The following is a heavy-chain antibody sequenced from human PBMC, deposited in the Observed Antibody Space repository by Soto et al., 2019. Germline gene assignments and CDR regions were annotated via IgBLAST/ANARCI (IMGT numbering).Heavy chain of an antibody. D-gene: IGHD4-17*01. CDR1: GFTFSSST. CDR2: ISGSGGGT. J-gene: IGHJ6*03. Sequence: GGSLRLSCAASGFTFSSSTMSWVRQAPGKGLEWVSCISGSGGGTYYADTVKGRFTVSRDNSKNTLYLQMNGLRAEDTAIYYCAKQGDYGHNLYYMDVWGKGTTVTVSS. V-gene: IGHV3-23*01. CDR3: AKQGDYGHNLYYMDV.